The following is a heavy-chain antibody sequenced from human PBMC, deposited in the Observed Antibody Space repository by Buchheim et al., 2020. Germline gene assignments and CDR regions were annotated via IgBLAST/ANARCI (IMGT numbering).Heavy chain of an antibody. CDR3: ARALQAIQLWLQYYYGMDV. D-gene: IGHD5-18*01. J-gene: IGHJ6*02. CDR1: GFTFSSYW. Sequence: EVQLVESGGGLVQPGGSLRLSCAASGFTFSSYWMSWVRQAPGKGLEWVANIKQDGSEKYYVDSVKGRFTISRDNAKNSLYLQMNSLRAEDTAVYYCARALQAIQLWLQYYYGMDVWGQGTT. CDR2: IKQDGSEK. V-gene: IGHV3-7*01.